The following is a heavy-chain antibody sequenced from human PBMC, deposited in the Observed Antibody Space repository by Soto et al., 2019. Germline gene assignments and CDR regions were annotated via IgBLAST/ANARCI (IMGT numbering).Heavy chain of an antibody. J-gene: IGHJ6*02. CDR2: IWYDGSNK. V-gene: IGHV3-33*01. CDR1: GFTFSSYG. D-gene: IGHD2-15*01. Sequence: QVQLVESGGGVVQPGRSLRLSCAASGFTFSSYGMHWVRQAPGKGREWGAVIWYDGSNKYYADSVKGRFTISRDNSKNTLYLQMNLLRAEDVSVYYCARDTYCSGGSCYPYYYDYGMDVWGQGSKVTVYS. CDR3: ARDTYCSGGSCYPYYYDYGMDV.